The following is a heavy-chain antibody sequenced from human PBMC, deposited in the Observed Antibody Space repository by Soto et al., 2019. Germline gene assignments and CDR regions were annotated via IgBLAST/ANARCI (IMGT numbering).Heavy chain of an antibody. CDR2: ISAYNGNT. CDR1: GYTFTSYG. J-gene: IGHJ4*02. V-gene: IGHV1-18*01. D-gene: IGHD3-16*02. CDR3: ARDGRLHLGELSFPPPRY. Sequence: ASVTVSCQASGYTFTSYGISWVRQAPGQGLEWMGWISAYNGNTNYAQKLQGRVTMTTDTSTSTAYMELRSLRSDDTAVYYCARDGRLHLGELSFPPPRYWGQGTLVTVSS.